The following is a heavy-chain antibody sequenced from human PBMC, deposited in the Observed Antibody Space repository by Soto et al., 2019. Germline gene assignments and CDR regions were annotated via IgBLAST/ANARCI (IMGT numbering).Heavy chain of an antibody. J-gene: IGHJ3*02. CDR1: GFTFSSFW. V-gene: IGHV3-7*01. Sequence: GGSLRLSCAASGFTFSSFWMSWVRQAPGKGLEWVANIKEDGREKYYADSVKGRFTISRDNAKNSLYVQLNSLRVEGTAVYYCVRGGIGYCSGGTCYYTSFDIWG. CDR2: IKEDGREK. CDR3: VRGGIGYCSGGTCYYTSFDI. D-gene: IGHD2-15*01.